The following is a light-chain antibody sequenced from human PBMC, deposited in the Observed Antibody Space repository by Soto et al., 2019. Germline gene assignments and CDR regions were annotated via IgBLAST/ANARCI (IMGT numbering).Light chain of an antibody. CDR1: QSISSW. CDR3: QQYNGYSWT. CDR2: TAS. V-gene: IGKV1-5*03. Sequence: DIQMTQSPSTLSASVGDRVTITCRASQSISSWLAWYQQKPEKAPKLLIYTASSLESGVPSRFSGSGSGTEFTLTISSLQPDDFATYYCQQYNGYSWTFGQGTKVEIK. J-gene: IGKJ1*01.